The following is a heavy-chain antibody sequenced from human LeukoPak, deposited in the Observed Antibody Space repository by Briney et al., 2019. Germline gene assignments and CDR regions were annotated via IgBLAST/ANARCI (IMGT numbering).Heavy chain of an antibody. D-gene: IGHD3-9*01. CDR2: INHSGTT. CDR1: GGSFSGYY. V-gene: IGHV4-34*01. CDR3: ARLPILTSYYEYFHH. Sequence: SETLSLTCAVYGGSFSGYYWSWIRQPPGKGLGWIGEINHSGTTNYNPSLKSRVTISADKSKNQFSLKLSSVTAADTAVYYCARLPILTSYYEYFHHWGQGTLVTVSS. J-gene: IGHJ1*01.